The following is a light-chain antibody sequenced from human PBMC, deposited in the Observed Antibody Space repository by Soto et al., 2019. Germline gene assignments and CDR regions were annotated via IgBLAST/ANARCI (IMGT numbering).Light chain of an antibody. CDR2: KAS. J-gene: IGKJ1*01. V-gene: IGKV1-5*03. CDR3: QQYNREGT. Sequence: DIQMTHSPSTLSASVGDRVTITCRASQSISSWLAWYQQKPGKAPKLLIYKASSLESGVPSRFSGSGSGTEFTLTISSLQPDDFATYYCQQYNREGTFGKGTKV. CDR1: QSISSW.